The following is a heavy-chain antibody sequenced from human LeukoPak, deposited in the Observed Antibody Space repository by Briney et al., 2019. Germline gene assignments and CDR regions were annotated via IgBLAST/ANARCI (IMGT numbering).Heavy chain of an antibody. CDR2: ISSSGSTI. J-gene: IGHJ6*03. V-gene: IGHV3-11*04. CDR1: GFTFSDYY. D-gene: IGHD2-15*01. CDR3: ARDTAYCSGGSCYSGLYYYYMDV. Sequence: GGSLRLSCAASGFTFSDYYMSWLRQAPGKGLEWVSYISSSGSTIYYADSVKGRFTISRDNAKNSLYLQMNSLRAEDTAVYYCARDTAYCSGGSCYSGLYYYYMDVWGKGTTVTISS.